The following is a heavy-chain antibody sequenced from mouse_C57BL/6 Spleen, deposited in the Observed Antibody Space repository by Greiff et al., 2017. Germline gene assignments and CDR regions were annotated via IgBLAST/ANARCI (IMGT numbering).Heavy chain of an antibody. J-gene: IGHJ4*01. D-gene: IGHD2-3*01. CDR2: INPNHGGT. Sequence: VQLQQSGPELVKPGASVTIPCKASGYTFTDYNMDWVKQSHGKSLEWIGDINPNHGGTIYNQKFKGKATLTVDKASSTAYMERRSLTSEDTAVYYCARGVRDGYYPYAMDYWGQGTSVTVSS. CDR1: GYTFTDYN. V-gene: IGHV1-18*01. CDR3: ARGVRDGYYPYAMDY.